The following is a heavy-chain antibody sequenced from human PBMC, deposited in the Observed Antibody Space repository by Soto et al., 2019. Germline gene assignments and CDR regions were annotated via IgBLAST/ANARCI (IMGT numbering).Heavy chain of an antibody. CDR2: INGDGSIT. D-gene: IGHD1-1*01. Sequence: PWWSLRLSCSASVFTLSSHWMHWFRQAPGKGLVWVSRINGDGSITTYADSVKGRFTISRDNAKNTLYLQMNSLRAEDTAVYYCARVQSTGTVSWGQGNMVTVSS. V-gene: IGHV3-74*01. CDR3: ARVQSTGTVS. J-gene: IGHJ5*02. CDR1: VFTLSSHW.